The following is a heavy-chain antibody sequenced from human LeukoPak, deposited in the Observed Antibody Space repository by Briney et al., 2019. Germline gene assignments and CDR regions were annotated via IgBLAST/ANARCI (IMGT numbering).Heavy chain of an antibody. Sequence: ASVKVSCKASGGTFSSYAISWVRQAPGQGLEWMGRIIPIFGTANYAQKFQGRVTITTDECTSTASMELSSLRSEDTAVYYCARGHYDYVWGSYRYDDYWGQGTLVTVSS. CDR1: GGTFSSYA. D-gene: IGHD3-16*02. V-gene: IGHV1-69*05. CDR2: IIPIFGTA. J-gene: IGHJ4*02. CDR3: ARGHYDYVWGSYRYDDY.